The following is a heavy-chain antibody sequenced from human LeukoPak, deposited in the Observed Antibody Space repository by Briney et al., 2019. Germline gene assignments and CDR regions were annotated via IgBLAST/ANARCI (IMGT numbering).Heavy chain of an antibody. Sequence: HPGGSLRLSCAASGFTFSSYAMHWVRQAPGKGLEWVAVISYDGTNKYYADSVKGRFTMSRDNAKNSLYLQMNSLRADDTAVYYCARENMSLSWFGELFTRDAFDIWGQGTMVTVSS. D-gene: IGHD3-10*01. V-gene: IGHV3-30-3*01. CDR2: ISYDGTNK. CDR3: ARENMSLSWFGELFTRDAFDI. CDR1: GFTFSSYA. J-gene: IGHJ3*02.